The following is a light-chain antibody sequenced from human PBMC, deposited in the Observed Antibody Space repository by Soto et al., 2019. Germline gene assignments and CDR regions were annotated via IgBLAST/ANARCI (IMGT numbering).Light chain of an antibody. Sequence: QSALTQPPSASGSPGQSVTISCTGTSSDIGGYDYVSWYQQHPGKAPKLLIYVVTKRPSGVPDRFSGSKFGNTASLTVSGLQAEDEADYYCSSYAGSNIPVIFGGGTQLTVL. CDR3: SSYAGSNIPVI. J-gene: IGLJ2*01. CDR1: SSDIGGYDY. CDR2: VVT. V-gene: IGLV2-8*01.